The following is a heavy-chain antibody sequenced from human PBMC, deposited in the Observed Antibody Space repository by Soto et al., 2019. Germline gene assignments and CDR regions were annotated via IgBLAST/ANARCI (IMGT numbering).Heavy chain of an antibody. Sequence: QVQLQESGPGLVKPSETLSLTCTVSGGSISSYYWSWIRQPPGKGLEWIGYIYYSGSTNYNPSLKSRVTISVDTSKNQFSLKLSSVTAADTAVYYCARSGAVAAHYWGQGTLVTVSS. V-gene: IGHV4-59*08. J-gene: IGHJ4*02. CDR3: ARSGAVAAHY. CDR2: IYYSGST. CDR1: GGSISSYY. D-gene: IGHD6-19*01.